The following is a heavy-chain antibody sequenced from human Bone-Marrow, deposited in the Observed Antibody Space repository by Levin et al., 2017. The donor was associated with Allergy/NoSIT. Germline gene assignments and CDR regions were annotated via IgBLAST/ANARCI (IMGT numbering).Heavy chain of an antibody. CDR2: IWYDATKK. CDR1: GFTFSRYG. CDR3: AREGYYYNSGDTYGMDV. V-gene: IGHV3-33*01. Sequence: GGSLRLSCVASGFTFSRYGMHWVRQAPGEGLEWVAIIWYDATKKYYADSVKGRFTISRDSSKNTLYPQMSSLRAEDTAVYYCAREGYYYNSGDTYGMDVWGQGTTVTVSS. J-gene: IGHJ6*02. D-gene: IGHD3-10*01.